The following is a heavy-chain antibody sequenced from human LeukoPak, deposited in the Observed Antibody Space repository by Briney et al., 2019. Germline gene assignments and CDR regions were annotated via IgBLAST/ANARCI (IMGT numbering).Heavy chain of an antibody. J-gene: IGHJ4*02. CDR2: ISSSSCTI. CDR1: GFTFSSYS. CDR3: ARDLPRIAVPLGFDY. V-gene: IGHV3-48*04. D-gene: IGHD6-19*01. Sequence: GGSLRLSCAAWGFTFSSYSMKGVRQARGKGREGVSYISSSSCTIYYADYEKGRFTISRDNAKNSLYLQMNSLRAEDTAVYYCARDLPRIAVPLGFDYWGQGTLVTVSS.